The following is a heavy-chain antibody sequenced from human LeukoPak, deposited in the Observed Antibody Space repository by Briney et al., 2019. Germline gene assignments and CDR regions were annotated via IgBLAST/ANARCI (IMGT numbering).Heavy chain of an antibody. CDR3: AKDRIVGATPNWFDP. V-gene: IGHV3-48*03. CDR1: GFTFSSYE. CDR2: ISSSGSTI. J-gene: IGHJ5*02. D-gene: IGHD1-26*01. Sequence: GGSLTLSCAASGFTFSSYEMNWLRQAPGKGLEWVSYISSSGSTIYYADSVKGRFTISRDNAKNSLYLQMNSLRAEDTAVYYCAKDRIVGATPNWFDPWGQGTLVTVSS.